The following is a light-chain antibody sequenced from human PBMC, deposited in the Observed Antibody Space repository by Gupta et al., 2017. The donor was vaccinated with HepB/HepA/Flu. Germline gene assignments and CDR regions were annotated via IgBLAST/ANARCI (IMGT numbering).Light chain of an antibody. CDR3: QSADSSDTYYCV. Sequence: SYELTQPPSVSVSPGQTARITCSGDALPKQYAYWYQQKPGQAPVLVIYKDSERPSGIPERFSGSSSGTTVTLTISGVQAEDEADYYCQSADSSDTYYCVFGTGTKVTVL. J-gene: IGLJ1*01. CDR2: KDS. V-gene: IGLV3-25*03. CDR1: ALPKQY.